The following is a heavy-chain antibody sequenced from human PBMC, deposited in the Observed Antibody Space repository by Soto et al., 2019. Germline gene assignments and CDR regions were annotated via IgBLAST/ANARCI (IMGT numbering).Heavy chain of an antibody. V-gene: IGHV3-48*01. Sequence: EVQLVESGGGLVQPGGSLRLSCAASGFTFSSYSMNWVRQAPGKGLECVSYISSSSSTLYYADSVKGRFTISRDNAKNSLYLQMNSLRAEDTAVYYCAIDAVWVGYCSSTSCSDAFDIWGQGTMVTVSS. CDR1: GFTFSSYS. D-gene: IGHD2-2*01. CDR2: ISSSSSTL. CDR3: AIDAVWVGYCSSTSCSDAFDI. J-gene: IGHJ3*02.